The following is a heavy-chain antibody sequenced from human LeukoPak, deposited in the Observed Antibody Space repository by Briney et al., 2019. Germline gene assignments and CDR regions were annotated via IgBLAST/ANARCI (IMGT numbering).Heavy chain of an antibody. V-gene: IGHV3-53*01. D-gene: IGHD3-16*01. J-gene: IGHJ4*02. CDR3: ARNLWETGGPTPGVFDY. Sequence: SVKGRSTISRDNSKNTLYLQMNSLRAEDTAVYYCARNLWETGGPTPGVFDYWGQGTLVTVSS.